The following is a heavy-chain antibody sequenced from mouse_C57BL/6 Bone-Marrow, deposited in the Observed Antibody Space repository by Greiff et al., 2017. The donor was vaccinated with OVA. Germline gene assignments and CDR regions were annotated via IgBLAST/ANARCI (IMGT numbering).Heavy chain of an antibody. V-gene: IGHV1-64*01. CDR2: IHPNSGST. CDR1: GYTFTSYW. D-gene: IGHD1-1*01. CDR3: ARWVLRAGAMDY. Sequence: QVQLQQPGAELVKPGASVKLSCKASGYTFTSYWMHWVKQRPGQGLEWIGMIHPNSGSTNYNEKFKSKATLTVDKSSSTAYMQLSSLTSEDSAVYYCARWVLRAGAMDYWGQGTSVTVSS. J-gene: IGHJ4*01.